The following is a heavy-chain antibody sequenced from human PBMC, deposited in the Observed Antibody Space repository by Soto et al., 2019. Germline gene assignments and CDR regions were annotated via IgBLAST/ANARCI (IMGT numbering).Heavy chain of an antibody. CDR2: ISAYNGNT. D-gene: IGHD1-26*01. J-gene: IGHJ4*02. CDR3: ARALYLRGTYYAFDN. Sequence: QVPLEQSGAEVKKPGASVTVSCKTSGYTPTNYDIGWVRQAPGQGLEWMGWISAYNGNTNSAQKLQGRLTMTTDTSTRTAYMGLRSLRSDDTAVYYCARALYLRGTYYAFDNWGQGTLVTVSS. V-gene: IGHV1-18*01. CDR1: GYTPTNYD.